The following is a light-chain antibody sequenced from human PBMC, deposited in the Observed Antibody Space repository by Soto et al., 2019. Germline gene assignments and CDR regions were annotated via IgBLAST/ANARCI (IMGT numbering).Light chain of an antibody. Sequence: QAVVTQSSSASASVGSSVTFTCTLSSGHADYIIAWHQQQPGKAPRFLMMLERGGNYNRGSGVSDRFSGSSSGANRYLTISSLQFEDEGVYYCETWDSNSLVFGGGTKLTVL. CDR2: LERGGNY. CDR1: SGHADYI. J-gene: IGLJ3*02. V-gene: IGLV4-60*02. CDR3: ETWDSNSLV.